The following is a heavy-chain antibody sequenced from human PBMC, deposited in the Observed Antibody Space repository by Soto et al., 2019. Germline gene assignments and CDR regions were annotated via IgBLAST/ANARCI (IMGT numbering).Heavy chain of an antibody. CDR2: IKQDGSEK. J-gene: IGHJ4*02. CDR3: ARMAY. Sequence: EVQLVESGGGWVQPGGSLRLSCATSGFTFSRYWMTWVRQAPGKGLEWVANIKQDGSEKYYVDSVKGRFAISRDNAKNSLFLQMNSLRPEDTAIYYCARMAYWGQGTLVTVSS. CDR1: GFTFSRYW. V-gene: IGHV3-7*01.